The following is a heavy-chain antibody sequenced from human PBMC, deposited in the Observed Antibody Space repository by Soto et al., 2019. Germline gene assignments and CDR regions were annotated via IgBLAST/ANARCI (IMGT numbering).Heavy chain of an antibody. J-gene: IGHJ4*02. Sequence: QLQLQESGPGLVKPSETLSLTCIVSGGSISSSDYYWGWVRQPPGKGLEWIGAVYYSGSTYYNPSLTGRVTISVDTSKNQFSLNQRSVTAADTAVYYCARQTGGFGYYFDYWGQGALVTVSS. CDR2: VYYSGST. CDR3: ARQTGGFGYYFDY. V-gene: IGHV4-39*01. CDR1: GGSISSSDYY. D-gene: IGHD3-16*01.